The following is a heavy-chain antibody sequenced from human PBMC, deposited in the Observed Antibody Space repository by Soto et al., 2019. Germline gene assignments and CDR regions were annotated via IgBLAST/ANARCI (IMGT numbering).Heavy chain of an antibody. CDR1: GFTVSSNY. CDR3: AIDHIIAVAGHYIYFVMDF. V-gene: IGHV3-53*01. D-gene: IGHD6-19*01. J-gene: IGHJ6*02. Sequence: GGSLRLSCAASGFTVSSNYMSWVRQAPGKGQERVSVIYSDGSTYYADYVKGRFTITRDNSKNTLYIEMNSLRAEETAVYYSAIDHIIAVAGHYIYFVMDFWGQGTTVTVS. CDR2: IYSDGST.